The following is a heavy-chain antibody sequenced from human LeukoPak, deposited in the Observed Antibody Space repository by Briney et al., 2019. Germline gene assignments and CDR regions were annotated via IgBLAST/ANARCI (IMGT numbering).Heavy chain of an antibody. CDR1: GYTFTSYD. J-gene: IGHJ4*02. Sequence: ASVKVSCKASGYTFTSYDINWVRQATGQGLEWMGWTNPNSGNTGYAQKFQGRVTMTRNTSISTAYMELSSLRSEDTAVYYCARGYYYYDSSGYYYEGYYFDYWGQGTLVTVSS. CDR2: TNPNSGNT. V-gene: IGHV1-8*01. D-gene: IGHD3-22*01. CDR3: ARGYYYYDSSGYYYEGYYFDY.